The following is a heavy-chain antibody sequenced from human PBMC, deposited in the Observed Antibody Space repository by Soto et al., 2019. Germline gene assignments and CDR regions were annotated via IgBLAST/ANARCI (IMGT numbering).Heavy chain of an antibody. J-gene: IGHJ4*02. CDR2: ISYTGANT. CDR3: VREDGKVGTNSAFDY. D-gene: IGHD1-26*01. V-gene: IGHV3-30*01. Sequence: HVQLVESGGGVVQPGRSLRLSCVASGFTFGRYAMHWVRQFPGRGLEWVAVISYTGANTYYVGSVRGRFTISRDNSKNTLYLQMNSLRAEDTAMYYCVREDGKVGTNSAFDYWGLGALVTVSS. CDR1: GFTFGRYA.